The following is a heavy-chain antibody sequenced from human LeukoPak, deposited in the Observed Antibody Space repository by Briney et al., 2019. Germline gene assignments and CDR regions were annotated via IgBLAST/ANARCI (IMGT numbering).Heavy chain of an antibody. D-gene: IGHD3-10*01. CDR1: GGTFSSYA. J-gene: IGHJ4*02. CDR2: VIPIFGTV. Sequence: GASVKVSCKASGGTFSSYAISWVRQAPGQGLEWMGGVIPIFGTVNYAQKFQGRITITADESTSTAYMELSSLRSEDTAVYYCAREPVPLVRGVINTFFDYWGQGTLVTVSS. V-gene: IGHV1-69*13. CDR3: AREPVPLVRGVINTFFDY.